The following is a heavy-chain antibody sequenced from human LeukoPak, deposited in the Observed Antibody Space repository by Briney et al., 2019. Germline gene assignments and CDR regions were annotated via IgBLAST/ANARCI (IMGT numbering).Heavy chain of an antibody. J-gene: IGHJ4*02. D-gene: IGHD3-10*01. V-gene: IGHV4-4*07. Sequence: SDTLSLTCTVSDASTTNYYWGWIRQPAGKGLEWIGRIYTSGSTDYNPSLRSRLTISVDTSKNQFSLKLRSVTAADTAVYYCARERSGYYGSGSHRGIYYFDYWGQGTLVTVSS. CDR3: ARERSGYYGSGSHRGIYYFDY. CDR1: DASTTNYY. CDR2: IYTSGST.